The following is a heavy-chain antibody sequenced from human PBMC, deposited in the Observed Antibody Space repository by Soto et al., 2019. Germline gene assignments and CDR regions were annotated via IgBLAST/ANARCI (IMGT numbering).Heavy chain of an antibody. CDR2: ISGSGGST. CDR1: GFTFSSYA. CDR3: AKVASIAHYDILTGLQPSYYYYGMDV. V-gene: IGHV3-23*01. Sequence: GGSLRLSCAASGFTFSSYAMSWVRQAPGKGLEWVSAISGSGGSTYYADSVKGRFTISRDNSKNTLYLQMNSLRAEDTAVYYCAKVASIAHYDILTGLQPSYYYYGMDVWGQGTTVTVSS. D-gene: IGHD3-9*01. J-gene: IGHJ6*02.